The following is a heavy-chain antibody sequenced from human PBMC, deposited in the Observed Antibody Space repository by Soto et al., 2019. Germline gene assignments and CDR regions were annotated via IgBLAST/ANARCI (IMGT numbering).Heavy chain of an antibody. V-gene: IGHV1-69*02. J-gene: IGHJ4*02. CDR3: ARGGDCSSTSCYMVY. CDR1: GGTFSSYT. CDR2: IIPILGIA. D-gene: IGHD2-2*02. Sequence: QVQLVQSGAEVKKPGSSVKVSCKASGGTFSSYTISWVRQAPGQGLEWMGRIIPILGIANYAQKFQGRVTITADKSTSTAYMELSSLRSEDTAVYYCARGGDCSSTSCYMVYWGQGTLVTVSS.